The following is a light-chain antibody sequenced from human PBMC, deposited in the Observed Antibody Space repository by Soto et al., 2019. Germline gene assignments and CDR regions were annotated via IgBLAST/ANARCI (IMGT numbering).Light chain of an antibody. Sequence: QSALTQPASVSGSPGQSITISCTGTSSDVGGYNYVSWYQQHPGKAPKLMIYDVSNRPSGVSNRFSGSKSGNTASLTISGLQAEDEADYYCSSYTSSSTYVGFGGGTKGTVL. CDR2: DVS. CDR1: SSDVGGYNY. J-gene: IGLJ2*01. V-gene: IGLV2-14*01. CDR3: SSYTSSSTYVG.